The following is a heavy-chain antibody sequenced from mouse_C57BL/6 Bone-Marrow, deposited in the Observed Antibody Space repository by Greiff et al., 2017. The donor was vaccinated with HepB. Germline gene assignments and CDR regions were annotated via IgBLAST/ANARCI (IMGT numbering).Heavy chain of an antibody. V-gene: IGHV1-81*01. D-gene: IGHD1-1*01. Sequence: QVQLKQSGAELARPGASVKLSCKASGYTFTSYGISWVKQRTGQGLEWIGEIYPRSGNTYYNEKFKGKATLTADKSSSTAYMELRSLTSEDSAVYVCARLGYGSSYAMDYWGQGTSVTVSS. J-gene: IGHJ4*01. CDR1: GYTFTSYG. CDR2: IYPRSGNT. CDR3: ARLGYGSSYAMDY.